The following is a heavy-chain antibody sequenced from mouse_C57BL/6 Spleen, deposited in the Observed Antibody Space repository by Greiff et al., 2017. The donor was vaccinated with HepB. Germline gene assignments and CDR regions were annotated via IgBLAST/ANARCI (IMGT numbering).Heavy chain of an antibody. Sequence: QVHVKQPGAELVKPGASVKLSCKASGYTFTSYWMHWVKQRPGQGLEWIGMIHPNSGSTNYNEKFKSKATLTVDKSSSTAYMQLSSLTSEDSAVYYCARSVYYGYDWFAYWGQGTLVTVSA. CDR2: IHPNSGST. CDR1: GYTFTSYW. V-gene: IGHV1-64*01. CDR3: ARSVYYGYDWFAY. D-gene: IGHD2-2*01. J-gene: IGHJ3*01.